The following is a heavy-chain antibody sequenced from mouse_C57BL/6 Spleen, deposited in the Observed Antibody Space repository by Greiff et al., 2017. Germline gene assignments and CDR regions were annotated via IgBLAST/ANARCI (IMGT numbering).Heavy chain of an antibody. J-gene: IGHJ2*01. V-gene: IGHV5-4*03. CDR2: ISDGGSYT. Sequence: EVKLVESGGGLVKPGGSLKLSCAASGFTFSSYAMSWVRQTPEKRLEWVATISDGGSYTYYPDNVKGRFTISRDNAKNNLYLQMSHLKSEDTAMYYCARGRDYGSSYVRTHFDYWGQGTTLTVSS. D-gene: IGHD1-1*01. CDR3: ARGRDYGSSYVRTHFDY. CDR1: GFTFSSYA.